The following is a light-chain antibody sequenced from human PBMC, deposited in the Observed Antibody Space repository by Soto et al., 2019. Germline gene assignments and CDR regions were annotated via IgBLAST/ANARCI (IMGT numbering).Light chain of an antibody. CDR1: SSDVGGYNY. CDR3: SSYTTSSTPHYV. J-gene: IGLJ1*01. Sequence: QSVLTHPASVCWSPGQAITIACTGASSDVGGYNYVSWYQQHPGKAPKLIIYEVSNRPSGVSNRFSGSKSGNTASLTISGLQAEDEAEYYRSSYTTSSTPHYVFGSGTKVTVL. V-gene: IGLV2-14*01. CDR2: EVS.